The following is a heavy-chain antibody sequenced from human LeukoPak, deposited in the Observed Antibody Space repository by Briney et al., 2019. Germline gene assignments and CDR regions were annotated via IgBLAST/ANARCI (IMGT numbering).Heavy chain of an antibody. CDR1: GFTFSSYW. D-gene: IGHD2-15*01. Sequence: PGGSLRLSCAASGFTFSSYWMHWVRQAPGKGLVWVSRINSDGSSTSYADSVKGRFTISRDNAKNTLYLQMNSLRSEDTAVYYCARVGIGYCSGGSCYYFDYWGQGTLVTVSS. V-gene: IGHV3-74*01. J-gene: IGHJ4*02. CDR3: ARVGIGYCSGGSCYYFDY. CDR2: INSDGSST.